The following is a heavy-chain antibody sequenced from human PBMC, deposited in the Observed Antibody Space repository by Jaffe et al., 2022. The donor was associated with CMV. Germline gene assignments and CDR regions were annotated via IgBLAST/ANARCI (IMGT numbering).Heavy chain of an antibody. V-gene: IGHV5-10-1*03. D-gene: IGHD6-19*01. CDR1: GYSFTSYW. CDR3: ARLGGWSPYYYYYMDV. Sequence: EVQLVQSGAEVKKPGESLRISCKGSGYSFTSYWISWVRQMPGKGLEWMGRIDPSDSYTNYSPSFQGHVTISADKSISTAYLQWSSLKASDTAMYYCARLGGWSPYYYYYMDVWGKGTTVTVSS. J-gene: IGHJ6*03. CDR2: IDPSDSYT.